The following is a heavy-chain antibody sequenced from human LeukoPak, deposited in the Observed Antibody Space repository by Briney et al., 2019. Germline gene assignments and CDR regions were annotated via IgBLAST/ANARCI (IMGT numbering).Heavy chain of an antibody. CDR1: GFTFSSYA. V-gene: IGHV3-30-3*01. J-gene: IGHJ4*02. D-gene: IGHD4-17*01. CDR2: ISYDGSNK. CDR3: AKDLVYMTTYFDY. Sequence: GGSLRLSCAASGFTFSSYAMHWVRQAPGKGLEWVAVISYDGSNKYYADSVKGRFTISRDNSKNTLYLQMNSLRAEDTAVYYCAKDLVYMTTYFDYWGQGTLVTVSS.